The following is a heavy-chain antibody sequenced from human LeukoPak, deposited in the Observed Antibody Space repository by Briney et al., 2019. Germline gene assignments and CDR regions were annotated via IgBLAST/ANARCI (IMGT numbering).Heavy chain of an antibody. CDR3: AREMYDSGGYRVSYFDY. CDR1: DTSINNWNYY. J-gene: IGHJ4*02. CDR2: MHSSGST. D-gene: IGHD3-22*01. V-gene: IGHV4-39*07. Sequence: SETLSLTCSGSDTSINNWNYYWGWIRQPPGKGLEWIGSMHSSGSTYYNPSLKSRVTISIDTSKNQFSLKLSSVTAADTAVYYCAREMYDSGGYRVSYFDYWGQGTLVTVSS.